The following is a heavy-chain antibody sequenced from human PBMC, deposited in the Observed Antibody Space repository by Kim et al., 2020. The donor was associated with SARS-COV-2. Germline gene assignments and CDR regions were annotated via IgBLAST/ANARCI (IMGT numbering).Heavy chain of an antibody. J-gene: IGHJ4*02. CDR3: ARDWGGD. Sequence: GGSLRLSCAASGLTFEIYWMAWVRQAPGKGPEWVAYIRKDGNEIYYGDSVKGRFTISRDNAKNSLYLQMNSLRVEDTAVYYCARDWGGDWGKGTLVTVSS. D-gene: IGHD3-16*01. V-gene: IGHV3-7*01. CDR2: IRKDGNEI. CDR1: GLTFEIYW.